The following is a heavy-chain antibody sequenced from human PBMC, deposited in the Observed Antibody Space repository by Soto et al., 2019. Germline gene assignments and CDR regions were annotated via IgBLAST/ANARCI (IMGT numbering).Heavy chain of an antibody. D-gene: IGHD4-17*01. CDR2: IYYSGST. CDR1: GDSISSGGYY. V-gene: IGHV4-31*03. J-gene: IGHJ4*02. Sequence: QVQLQESGPGLVQPSQTLSLACTVSGDSISSGGYYRSWIRQHPGKGLEWIGYIYYSGSTFYNPSLKSRVTISVDTSKNQFSLKLSSVTAADTAVYYCARGLSVTLFDFWGQGTLVTVSS. CDR3: ARGLSVTLFDF.